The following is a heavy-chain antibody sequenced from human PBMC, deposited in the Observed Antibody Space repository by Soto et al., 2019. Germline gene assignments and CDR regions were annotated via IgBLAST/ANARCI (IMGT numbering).Heavy chain of an antibody. Sequence: EVQLVESGGGLVKPGGSLRLSCAVSGFTFSSFWMHWVRQAPGKGLEWVSRASPDGTSTSYADSVKGRFTISRDNAKNTLFMQMNSLRAEDTAVYYCTRHGSGDYFLFDPWGQGTLVTVSS. CDR1: GFTFSSFW. V-gene: IGHV3-74*02. CDR2: ASPDGTST. D-gene: IGHD4-17*01. J-gene: IGHJ5*02. CDR3: TRHGSGDYFLFDP.